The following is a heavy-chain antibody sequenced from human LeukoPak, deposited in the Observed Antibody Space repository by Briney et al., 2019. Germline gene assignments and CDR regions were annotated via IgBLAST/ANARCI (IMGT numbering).Heavy chain of an antibody. CDR3: ARLGYCSSNSCYGVDY. V-gene: IGHV1-18*01. D-gene: IGHD2-2*01. Sequence: ASVKVSCKVSGYTFGAYGLSWVRQAPDQGLEWLGWIAPYEGDTQYTPKLQDRIILTADTATTTVYMELRSLRIDDTAVYYCARLGYCSSNSCYGVDYWGQGTLVTVSS. J-gene: IGHJ4*02. CDR2: IAPYEGDT. CDR1: GYTFGAYG.